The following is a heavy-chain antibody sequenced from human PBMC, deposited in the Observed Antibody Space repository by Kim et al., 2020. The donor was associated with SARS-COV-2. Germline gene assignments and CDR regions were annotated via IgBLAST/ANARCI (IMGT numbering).Heavy chain of an antibody. CDR2: IIPIFGTA. V-gene: IGHV1-69*05. Sequence: SVKVSCKASGCTFTSYSISWVRQAPGQGLEWMGWIIPIFGTANYAQKFQGRVTITTDDSTSTAYMELSSLGSEDTAVYYCAISTGYDITIILVVNRKLDIWGQGTTVTVSS. J-gene: IGHJ3*02. CDR3: AISTGYDITIILVVNRKLDI. D-gene: IGHD3-22*01. CDR1: GCTFTSYS.